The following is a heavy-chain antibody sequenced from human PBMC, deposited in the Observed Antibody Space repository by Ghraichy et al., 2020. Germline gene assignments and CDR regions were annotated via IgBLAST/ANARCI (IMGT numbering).Heavy chain of an antibody. V-gene: IGHV3-7*01. CDR2: IKQDGSEI. D-gene: IGHD3-10*02. CDR1: GFTFSDYW. CDR3: ARDVRWFDY. Sequence: GGSLRLSCVASGFTFSDYWMTWVRQAPGKGLEWVRDIKQDGSEIKYVDSVRGRFTISRDNARNSVYLQMNSLRAEDTGVYYCARDVRWFDYWGQGTLVGVSS. J-gene: IGHJ4*02.